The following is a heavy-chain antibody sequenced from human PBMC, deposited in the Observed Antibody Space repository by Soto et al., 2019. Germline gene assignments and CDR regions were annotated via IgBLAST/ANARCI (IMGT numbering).Heavy chain of an antibody. J-gene: IGHJ4*02. D-gene: IGHD1-1*01. CDR1: GGTFSSSG. CDR2: IIPLSGTS. V-gene: IGHV1-69*01. Sequence: QVQLVPSGAEVRKPGSSVKVSCKASGGTFSSSGINWVRQAPGQGLEWIGGIIPLSGTSSQAQKFQGRVTITADESTGTVNMELGSLTSDDTAVYYCATSRDTTGYFDHWGQGTLVTVSS. CDR3: ATSRDTTGYFDH.